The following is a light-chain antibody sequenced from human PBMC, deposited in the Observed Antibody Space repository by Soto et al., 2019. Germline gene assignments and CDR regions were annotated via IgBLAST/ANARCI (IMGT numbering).Light chain of an antibody. J-gene: IGLJ2*01. V-gene: IGLV4-69*01. Sequence: QLVLTQSPSASASLGAPVKLTCTLSSGHSSYAIAWHQQQPEKGPRYLMKVNSDGSHSKGDGIPDRFSGSSSGAERYLTISSLQSEDEADYYCQTWGTGIVIFGGGTQLTVL. CDR1: SGHSSYA. CDR2: VNSDGSH. CDR3: QTWGTGIVI.